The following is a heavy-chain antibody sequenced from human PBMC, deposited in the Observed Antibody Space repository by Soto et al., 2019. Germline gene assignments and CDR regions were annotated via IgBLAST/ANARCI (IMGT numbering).Heavy chain of an antibody. CDR3: ARGSSTSLPPYYYMDV. D-gene: IGHD2-2*01. V-gene: IGHV1-3*01. CDR2: INAGNGNT. J-gene: IGHJ6*03. Sequence: ASVKVSWKASGYTFTSYAMHWVRQAPGQRLEWMGWINAGNGNTKYSQKFQGRVTITRDTSASTAYMELSSLRSEDTAVYYCARGSSTSLPPYYYMDVWGKGTTVTVSS. CDR1: GYTFTSYA.